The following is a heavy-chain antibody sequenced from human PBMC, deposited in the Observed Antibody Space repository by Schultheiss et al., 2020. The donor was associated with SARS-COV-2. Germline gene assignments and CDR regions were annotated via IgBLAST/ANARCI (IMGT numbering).Heavy chain of an antibody. D-gene: IGHD1-7*01. J-gene: IGHJ4*02. CDR1: GFTFGDYA. CDR2: IRSIAYGATT. CDR3: NRDPNELAYFSPSLQEGYYFDY. V-gene: IGHV3-49*03. Sequence: GGSLRLSCITSGFTFGDYAMSWFRQAPGKGLEWVGFIRSIAYGATTEYAASVKGRFTISRDDSKSIAFLHMNSLKTEDTAFYYCNRDPNELAYFSPSLQEGYYFDYWGQGTLVTVSS.